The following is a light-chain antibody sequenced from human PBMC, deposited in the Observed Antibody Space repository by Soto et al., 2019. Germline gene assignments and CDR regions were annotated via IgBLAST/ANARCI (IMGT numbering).Light chain of an antibody. CDR2: SAS. J-gene: IGKJ1*01. CDR3: QQYGSSPSWT. Sequence: EIVLTQSPGTLSLSPGERATLSCRASQSVSSSYLAWYQQKPGQAPRLLIYSASSRATGIPDRFSGSGSVTDFTLTISRLESEDFAVNYCQQYGSSPSWTFGQGTKVEIK. CDR1: QSVSSSY. V-gene: IGKV3-20*01.